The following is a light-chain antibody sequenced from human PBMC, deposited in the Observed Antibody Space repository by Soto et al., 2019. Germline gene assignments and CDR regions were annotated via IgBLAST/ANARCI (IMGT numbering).Light chain of an antibody. CDR1: QDISNY. CDR3: QQLNSYLPWT. J-gene: IGKJ1*01. V-gene: IGKV1-9*01. CDR2: AAS. Sequence: DIQMTQSPSSLSASVGDRVTITCQASQDISNYLNWYQQKLGKAPKLLIYAASTLQSGVPSRFSGSGSGTDFTLTISSLQPEDFATYYCQQLNSYLPWTFGQGTKVDIK.